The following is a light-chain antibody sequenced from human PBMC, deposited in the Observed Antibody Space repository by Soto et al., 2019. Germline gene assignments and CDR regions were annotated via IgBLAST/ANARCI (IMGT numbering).Light chain of an antibody. CDR2: GAS. J-gene: IGKJ4*01. CDR3: QQFKAYPLT. Sequence: DIQLTQSPSFLSASVGDRVTISCRASQGISDYLAWYQQKPGKAPKLLSYGASTLQSGVPSRFSGSAAGTEFPLTISSPPPEGFATYFWQQFKAYPLTFGGGTKLEIK. CDR1: QGISDY. V-gene: IGKV1-9*01.